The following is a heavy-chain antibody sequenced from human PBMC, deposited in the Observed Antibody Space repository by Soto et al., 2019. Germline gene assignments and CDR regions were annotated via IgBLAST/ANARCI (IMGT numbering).Heavy chain of an antibody. CDR1: GFSLSTSGVG. V-gene: IGHV2-5*01. D-gene: IGHD6-19*01. J-gene: IGHJ4*02. CDR3: AHINSGWYRGYFDY. Sequence: SGPTLVNPTQTLTLTCTFSGFSLSTSGVGVGWIRQPPGKALEWLALIYWNDDKRYSPSLKSRLTITKDTSKNQVVLTMTNMDPVDTATYYCAHINSGWYRGYFDYWGQGTLVTVSS. CDR2: IYWNDDK.